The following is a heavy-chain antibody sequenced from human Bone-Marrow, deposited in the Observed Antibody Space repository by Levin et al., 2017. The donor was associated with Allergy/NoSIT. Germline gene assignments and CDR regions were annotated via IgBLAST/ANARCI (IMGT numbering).Heavy chain of an antibody. CDR2: IEDDGDQK. D-gene: IGHD3-10*01. CDR1: GFTFSKYW. J-gene: IGHJ4*02. Sequence: GGSLRLSCVASGFTFSKYWMSWVRQAPGQGLEWVANIEDDGDQKNYADSVKGRFTISRDNARDSLYLQMNSLRVEDTAVYFCVRDIIRGASDFDSWGQGTLVTVSS. CDR3: VRDIIRGASDFDS. V-gene: IGHV3-7*01.